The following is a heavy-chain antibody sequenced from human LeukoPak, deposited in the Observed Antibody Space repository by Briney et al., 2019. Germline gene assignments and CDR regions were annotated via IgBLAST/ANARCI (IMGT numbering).Heavy chain of an antibody. CDR3: VETTVTNSFDY. CDR2: IIPIFGIA. CDR1: GGTFSSYA. V-gene: IGHV1-69*04. D-gene: IGHD4-17*01. Sequence: LVKVSCKASGGTFSSYAISWVRQAPGQGLEWMGRIIPIFGIANYAQKFQGRVTITADKSTSTAYMELSSLRSEDTAVYYCVETTVTNSFDYWGQGTLVTVSS. J-gene: IGHJ4*02.